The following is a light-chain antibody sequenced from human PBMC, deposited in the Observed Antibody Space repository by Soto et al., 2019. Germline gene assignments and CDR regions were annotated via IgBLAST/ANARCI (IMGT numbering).Light chain of an antibody. CDR1: QSFSSSS. Sequence: EIVLTQSPGTLSLSPGERATLSCRASQSFSSSSLAWYQQKPGQAPRLLISGASSRAADIPDRFSGSGSGTDFTLTINRLEPEDFAVYHCQQYDSSPRTFGQGTKVDI. CDR3: QQYDSSPRT. J-gene: IGKJ1*01. V-gene: IGKV3-20*01. CDR2: GAS.